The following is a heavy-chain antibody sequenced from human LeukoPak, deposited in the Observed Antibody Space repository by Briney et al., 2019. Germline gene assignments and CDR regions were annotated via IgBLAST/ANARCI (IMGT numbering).Heavy chain of an antibody. CDR2: IYHSGST. CDR3: ARGRYYYDSSGHHGY. V-gene: IGHV4-39*07. CDR1: GGSISSSSYY. D-gene: IGHD3-22*01. Sequence: SETLSLTCTISGGSISSSSYYWGWIRQPPGKGLEGFGSIYHSGSTYYNPSLKSRVTISVDTFKNQFSLKLSSVTAADTAVYYCARGRYYYDSSGHHGYWGQGTLVTVSS. J-gene: IGHJ4*02.